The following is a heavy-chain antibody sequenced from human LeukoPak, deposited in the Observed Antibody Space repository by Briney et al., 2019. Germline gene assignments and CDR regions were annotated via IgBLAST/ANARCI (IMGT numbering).Heavy chain of an antibody. J-gene: IGHJ3*02. CDR1: GGSIGSYY. CDR2: IYYTGST. Sequence: SETLSLTCTVSGGSIGSYYWSWIRQSPGKGLDWIGYIYYTGSTDYNPSLKSRVTISVDTSKNQFSLKLSSVTAADTAVYYCARVEVGAALNAFDIWGQGTMVTVSS. V-gene: IGHV4-59*01. D-gene: IGHD2-15*01. CDR3: ARVEVGAALNAFDI.